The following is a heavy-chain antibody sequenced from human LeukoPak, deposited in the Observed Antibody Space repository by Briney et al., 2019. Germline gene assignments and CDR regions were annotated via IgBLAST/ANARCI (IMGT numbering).Heavy chain of an antibody. J-gene: IGHJ3*02. Sequence: GGSLRLSCAASGFTFTNAWMSWVRQAPGKGLEWVGRIKTTADDGTTDYPTPVKGRFTISRDDSKNTLFLQMNSLKTEDTAVYYCTTGLGSSGWYLAFDIWGQGTMVTASS. D-gene: IGHD6-19*01. V-gene: IGHV3-15*01. CDR2: IKTTADDGTT. CDR3: TTGLGSSGWYLAFDI. CDR1: GFTFTNAW.